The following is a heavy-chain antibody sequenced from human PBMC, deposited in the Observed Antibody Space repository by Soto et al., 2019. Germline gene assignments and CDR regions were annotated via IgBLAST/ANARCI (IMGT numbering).Heavy chain of an antibody. CDR2: ISGSGGST. CDR1: GFTFSSYA. J-gene: IGHJ6*02. V-gene: IGHV3-23*01. D-gene: IGHD3-22*01. CDR3: AKNIRITMIVVVISYYYGMDV. Sequence: GGSLRLSCAASGFTFSSYAMSWVRQAPGKGLEWVSAISGSGGSTYYADSVKGRFTISRDNSKNTLYLQMNSLRAEDTAVYYCAKNIRITMIVVVISYYYGMDVWGQGTTVTVSS.